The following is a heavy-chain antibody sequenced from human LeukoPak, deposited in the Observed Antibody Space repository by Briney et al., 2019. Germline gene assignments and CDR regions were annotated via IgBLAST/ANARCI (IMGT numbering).Heavy chain of an antibody. CDR1: GGSISSYY. J-gene: IGHJ6*02. CDR2: IYYSGST. V-gene: IGHV4-59*08. Sequence: SETLSLTCTVSGGSISSYYWGWIRQPPGKGLEWIGYIYYSGSTNYNPSLKSRVTISVDTSKNQFSLKLSSVTAADTAVYYCARRLVVAAAGTYGMDVWGQGTTVTVSS. D-gene: IGHD6-13*01. CDR3: ARRLVVAAAGTYGMDV.